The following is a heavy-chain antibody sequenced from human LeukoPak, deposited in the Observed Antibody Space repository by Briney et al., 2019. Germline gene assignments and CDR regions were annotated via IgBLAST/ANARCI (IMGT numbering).Heavy chain of an antibody. Sequence: GGSLRLSCAASGFTVSSNYMSWVRQAPGKGLEWVSAIYAGGDTYYPDSVKGRFTISRHNSENTLYLHIDSLTTEDTALYFCARSVSSSAIWDYWGQGTLVTVSS. V-gene: IGHV3-53*04. CDR1: GFTVSSNY. CDR3: ARSVSSSAIWDY. CDR2: IYAGGDT. D-gene: IGHD6-6*01. J-gene: IGHJ4*02.